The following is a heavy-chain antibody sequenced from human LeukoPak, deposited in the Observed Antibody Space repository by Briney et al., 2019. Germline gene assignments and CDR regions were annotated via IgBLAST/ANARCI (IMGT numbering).Heavy chain of an antibody. Sequence: TSGGSLRLSCAASGFTFSSYGMSWVRQAPGKGLEWVSSISSSSSYIYYADSVKGRFTISRDNSKNTLYLQMNSLRAEDTAVYYCARSGRGYDDAFDIWGQGTMVTVSS. D-gene: IGHD5-12*01. CDR2: ISSSSSYI. J-gene: IGHJ3*02. CDR3: ARSGRGYDDAFDI. V-gene: IGHV3-21*01. CDR1: GFTFSSYG.